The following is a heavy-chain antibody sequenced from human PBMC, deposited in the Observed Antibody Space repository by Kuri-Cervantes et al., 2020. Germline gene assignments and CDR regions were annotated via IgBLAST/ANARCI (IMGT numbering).Heavy chain of an antibody. CDR1: GYTFTSYY. CDR2: INPSGGST. V-gene: IGHV1-46*01. Sequence: ASVKVSCKASGYTFTSYYMHWVRQAPGQGLEWMGIINPSGGSTSYAQKFQGSVTMTRDTSTSTVDMELSSLRYEDTAVYYCASTPNNCSSTSCQLSHPELWGQGTLVTVSS. D-gene: IGHD2-2*01. J-gene: IGHJ4*02. CDR3: ASTPNNCSSTSCQLSHPEL.